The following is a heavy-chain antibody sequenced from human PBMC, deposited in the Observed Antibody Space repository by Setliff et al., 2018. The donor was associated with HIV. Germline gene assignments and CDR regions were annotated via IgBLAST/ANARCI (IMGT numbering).Heavy chain of an antibody. J-gene: IGHJ5*02. D-gene: IGHD6-13*01. CDR1: GFTFSNYA. V-gene: IGHV3-23*01. Sequence: GGSLRLSCAASGFTFSNYAMNWVRQAPGKGLEWVSTISGSGGLTFYADSVKGRFTISRDNSKNTLYLQMNSLRAEDTAVYYCAKDERQQLVRGIYKFFDPWGQGTLVTVSS. CDR2: ISGSGGLT. CDR3: AKDERQQLVRGIYKFFDP.